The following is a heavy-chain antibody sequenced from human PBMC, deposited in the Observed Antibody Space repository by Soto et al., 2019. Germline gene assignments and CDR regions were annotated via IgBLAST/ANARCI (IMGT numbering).Heavy chain of an antibody. Sequence: EVQLVESGGGLVQPGGSLRLSCAASGFTFSSYSMNWVRQAPGKGLQWMSYISSSSNTIYYADSVKGRFTISRDYAKNSLYLPMNSLTDADTAVYYRVRGVPGDQTCVWYGMAVWGQGTTVTVSS. CDR3: VRGVPGDQTCVWYGMAV. J-gene: IGHJ6*02. CDR2: ISSSSNTI. CDR1: GFTFSSYS. D-gene: IGHD7-27*01. V-gene: IGHV3-48*02.